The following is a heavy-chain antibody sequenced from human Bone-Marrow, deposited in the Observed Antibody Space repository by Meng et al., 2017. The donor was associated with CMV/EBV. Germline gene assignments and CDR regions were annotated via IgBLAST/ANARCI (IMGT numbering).Heavy chain of an antibody. CDR3: AGGYRNLHYYYYGMDV. CDR1: GYTFSDYY. D-gene: IGHD4-11*01. J-gene: IGHJ6*02. Sequence: ASVKVSCKASGYTFSDYYVQWVRQAPGQGLEWMGRMNPNGRDTRYAQKFQGRVTMTTDTSISAAYMEMNSLGSDDTAVYYCAGGYRNLHYYYYGMDVWGQGTTVAVSS. CDR2: MNPNGRDT. V-gene: IGHV1-2*06.